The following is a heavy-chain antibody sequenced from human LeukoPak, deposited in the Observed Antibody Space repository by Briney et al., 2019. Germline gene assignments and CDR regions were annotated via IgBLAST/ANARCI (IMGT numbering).Heavy chain of an antibody. CDR1: GFTVSSNY. CDR2: IYSGGST. J-gene: IGHJ4*02. CDR3: AHGAMYQLDS. V-gene: IGHV3-53*01. Sequence: GGSLRLSCAASGFTVSSNYMSWVRQAPGKGLEWVSVIYSGGSTYYADSVKGRFTISGDNSKNTLFLQMNSLRAEDTAVYYCAHGAMYQLDSWGQGTLVIVSS. D-gene: IGHD2-2*01.